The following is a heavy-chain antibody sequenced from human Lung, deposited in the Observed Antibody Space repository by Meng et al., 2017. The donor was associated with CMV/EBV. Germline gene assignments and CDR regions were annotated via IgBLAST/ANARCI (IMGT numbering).Heavy chain of an antibody. V-gene: IGHV3-53*01. CDR1: GFTVSSNY. D-gene: IGHD2-2*01. J-gene: IGHJ4*02. CDR2: IYSGGST. Sequence: GESLKISCEAPGFTVSSNYMSWVRQAPGTGLEWVSVIYSGGSTYYADSVKGRFTISRDNSKITLYLQMNTLRAEDPGVYYCASGGNCRITSCYVNWGQGTXVTVSS. CDR3: ASGGNCRITSCYVN.